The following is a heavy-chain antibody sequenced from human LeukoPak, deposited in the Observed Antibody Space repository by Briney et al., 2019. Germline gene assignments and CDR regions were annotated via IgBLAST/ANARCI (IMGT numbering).Heavy chain of an antibody. Sequence: SETLSLTCTVSGGSVSSGSYYWSWVRQPPGKGLEWVGYMYYTGSSTYNPSLKSRVAISLDTPKNQFSLKLRAVTAADTAVYSCAPAQCGRGCSWVGANWGQGPLVTVSP. CDR3: APAQCGRGCSWVGAN. V-gene: IGHV4-61*01. D-gene: IGHD2-21*02. CDR1: GGSVSSGSYY. J-gene: IGHJ4*02. CDR2: MYYTGSS.